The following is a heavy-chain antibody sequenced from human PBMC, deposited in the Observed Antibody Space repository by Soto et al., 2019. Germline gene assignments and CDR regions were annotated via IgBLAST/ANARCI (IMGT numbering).Heavy chain of an antibody. CDR1: GFTFSSYA. CDR2: ISGSGGST. CDR3: AYVVGIAVGVNCYHMDV. V-gene: IGHV3-23*01. Sequence: SGGSLRLSCAASGFTFSSYAMSWVRHAPRKGLEWVSAISGSGGSTYYADSVKCRLTISRDNAKSAMYLQMKILKDEDTDVYYCAYVVGIAVGVNCYHMDVRGRRTTFSV. D-gene: IGHD6-19*01. J-gene: IGHJ6*03.